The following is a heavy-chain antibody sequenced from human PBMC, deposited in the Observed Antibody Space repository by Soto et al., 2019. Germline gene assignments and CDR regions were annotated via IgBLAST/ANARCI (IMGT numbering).Heavy chain of an antibody. J-gene: IGHJ4*02. Sequence: KSSETLSLTCTVSGGSVSSGSYYWSWIRQPPGKGLEWIGYIYYSGSTNYNPSLKSRVTISVDTSKNQFSLKLSSVTAADTAVYYCARESLIRTSGDYWGQGTLVTVSS. CDR3: ARESLIRTSGDY. CDR2: IYYSGST. CDR1: GGSVSSGSYY. V-gene: IGHV4-61*01. D-gene: IGHD3-16*01.